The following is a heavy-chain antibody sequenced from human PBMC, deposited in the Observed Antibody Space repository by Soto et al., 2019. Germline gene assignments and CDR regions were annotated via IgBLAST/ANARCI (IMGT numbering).Heavy chain of an antibody. CDR2: ISGSGGST. V-gene: IGHV3-23*01. CDR1: GFTFSSYA. Sequence: GGSLRLSCAASGFTFSSYAMSWVRQAPGKGLEWVSAISGSGGSTYYADSVKGRFTISRDNSKNTLYLQMNSLRAEDTAVYYCAKGYYYGSGSYRVPWDYWGQGTLVTVSS. J-gene: IGHJ4*02. CDR3: AKGYYYGSGSYRVPWDY. D-gene: IGHD3-10*01.